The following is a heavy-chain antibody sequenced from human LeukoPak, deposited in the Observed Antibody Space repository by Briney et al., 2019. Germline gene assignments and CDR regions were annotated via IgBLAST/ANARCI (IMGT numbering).Heavy chain of an antibody. Sequence: PGGSLRLSCAASGFTFSSYGMSWVRQAPGKGLEWVSAISGSGGSTYYADSVKGRFTISRDSSKNTLYLQMNSLRAEDTAVYYCAKDHGRDYYGSGRYDFWGQGTLVTVSS. CDR3: AKDHGRDYYGSGRYDF. D-gene: IGHD3-10*01. J-gene: IGHJ4*02. V-gene: IGHV3-23*01. CDR2: ISGSGGST. CDR1: GFTFSSYG.